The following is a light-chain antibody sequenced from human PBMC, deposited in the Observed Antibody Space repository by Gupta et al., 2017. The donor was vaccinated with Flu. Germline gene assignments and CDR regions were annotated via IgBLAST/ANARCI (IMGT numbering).Light chain of an antibody. CDR3: QQYDNSMIT. Sequence: EIVFKPSPGPLSLSPGERATLSCWATQAISLSYLGWYQQRPGQAPRLLIYSTSTRAAGVPDRCSGSGSGTDVTPIIRSVEPDDAAFYFCQQYDNSMITFGGGTKVEIK. V-gene: IGKV3-20*01. CDR1: QAISLSY. CDR2: STS. J-gene: IGKJ4*01.